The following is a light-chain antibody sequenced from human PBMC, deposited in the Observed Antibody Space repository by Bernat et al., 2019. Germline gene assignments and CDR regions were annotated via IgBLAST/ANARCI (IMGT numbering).Light chain of an antibody. CDR2: STN. V-gene: IGLV8-61*01. J-gene: IGLJ3*02. Sequence: QTVVTQEPSFSVSPGGTVTLTCGLTSGSVSTNYYPSWYQQTPGQAPRTLIYSTNTRSSGVPDRFSGSILGNQAALTITGAQADDESDYYCALYFGRGIWVFGGGTRLTVL. CDR3: ALYFGRGIWV. CDR1: SGSVSTNYY.